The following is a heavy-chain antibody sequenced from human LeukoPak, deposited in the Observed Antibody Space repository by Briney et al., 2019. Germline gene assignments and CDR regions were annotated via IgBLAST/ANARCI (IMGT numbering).Heavy chain of an antibody. Sequence: PSETLSLTCTDSGGSISSSSYCWGWIRQPPGKGLEWIGSIYYSGSTYYNPSLKSRVTISVDTSKNQFSLKLSSVTAADTAVYYCARLAYGGKTDYWGQGTLVTVSS. J-gene: IGHJ4*02. D-gene: IGHD4-23*01. V-gene: IGHV4-39*01. CDR1: GGSISSSSYC. CDR2: IYYSGST. CDR3: ARLAYGGKTDY.